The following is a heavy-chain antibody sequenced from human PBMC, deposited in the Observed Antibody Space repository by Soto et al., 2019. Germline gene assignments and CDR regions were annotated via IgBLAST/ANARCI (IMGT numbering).Heavy chain of an antibody. Sequence: VASVKVSCKASGGTFSSYAISWVRLAPGQGLEWMGGIIPIFGTANYAQKFQGRVTITADESTSTAYMELSSLRSEDTAVYYCARTYSSSSWFDPWGQGTLVTVSS. CDR2: IIPIFGTA. J-gene: IGHJ5*02. V-gene: IGHV1-69*13. CDR1: GGTFSSYA. D-gene: IGHD6-6*01. CDR3: ARTYSSSSWFDP.